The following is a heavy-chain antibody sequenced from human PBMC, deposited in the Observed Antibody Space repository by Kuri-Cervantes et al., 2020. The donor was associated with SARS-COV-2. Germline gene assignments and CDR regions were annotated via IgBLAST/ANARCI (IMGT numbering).Heavy chain of an antibody. Sequence: SSVNVSCKASGGTFSSYAISWVRQAPGQGLEWMGRIIPILGTANYAQKFQGGVTITADKSTSTAYMELSSLRSEDTAVYYCARGPTGDAFDIWGQGTMVTVSS. V-gene: IGHV1-69*04. CDR2: IIPILGTA. CDR3: ARGPTGDAFDI. D-gene: IGHD1-1*01. J-gene: IGHJ3*02. CDR1: GGTFSSYA.